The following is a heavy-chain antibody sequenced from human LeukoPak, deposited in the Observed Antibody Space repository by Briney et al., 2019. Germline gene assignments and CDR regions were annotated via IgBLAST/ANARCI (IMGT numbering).Heavy chain of an antibody. CDR1: GGSFSGYY. Sequence: PSETLSLTCAVYGGSFSGYYWSWIRQPPGKGLEWIGEINHSGSTNYNPSLKSRVTISVDTSKNQFSLKLSSVTAADTAVYYCARWHDFWSGYYQGPYFDYWGQGTLVTVSS. CDR2: INHSGST. J-gene: IGHJ4*02. D-gene: IGHD3-3*01. CDR3: ARWHDFWSGYYQGPYFDY. V-gene: IGHV4-34*01.